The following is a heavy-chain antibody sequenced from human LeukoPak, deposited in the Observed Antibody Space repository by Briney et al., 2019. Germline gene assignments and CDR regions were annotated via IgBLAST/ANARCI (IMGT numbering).Heavy chain of an antibody. CDR1: GFNFRSFG. CDR2: VSFERNDK. D-gene: IGHD1-26*01. Sequence: GGSLRLSCAASGFNFRSFGFHWVRQAPGKGLEWLAIVSFERNDKYYADSVKGRFTISGDESKNTLYLKMNSLRSEDTAVYYCARDPLRRGTSYLDNWGQGTLVTVAS. V-gene: IGHV3-30*03. J-gene: IGHJ4*02. CDR3: ARDPLRRGTSYLDN.